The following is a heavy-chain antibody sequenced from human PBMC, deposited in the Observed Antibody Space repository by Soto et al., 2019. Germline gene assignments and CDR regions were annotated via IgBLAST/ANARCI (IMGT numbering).Heavy chain of an antibody. CDR2: INAGDGNT. CDR1: GYIFINYA. CDR3: ARGTVTTGALFDY. J-gene: IGHJ4*02. D-gene: IGHD4-17*01. Sequence: QVQLVQSGAEVKKPGASVKVSCKASGYIFINYAIHWVRQAPGQRLEWMGWINAGDGNTRYSQNFRGRVTITSDTSATTAPMELSSLRSEDTAVFYCARGTVTTGALFDYWGQGTLVTVSS. V-gene: IGHV1-3*01.